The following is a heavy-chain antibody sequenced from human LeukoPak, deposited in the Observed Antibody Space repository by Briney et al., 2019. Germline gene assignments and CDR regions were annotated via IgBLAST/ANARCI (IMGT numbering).Heavy chain of an antibody. D-gene: IGHD5-12*01. J-gene: IGHJ4*02. CDR1: GYTYSSYG. CDR2: ISAYNGNT. Sequence: ASLKVSCKASGYTYSSYGISWVRQAPGQGLEWMVWISAYNGNTNFAQEFQGRVTMTTDTSTSTASMELRSLRSDDTAVYYCARDQGIYNHRIIDSWGQGTLVTVSS. CDR3: ARDQGIYNHRIIDS. V-gene: IGHV1-18*01.